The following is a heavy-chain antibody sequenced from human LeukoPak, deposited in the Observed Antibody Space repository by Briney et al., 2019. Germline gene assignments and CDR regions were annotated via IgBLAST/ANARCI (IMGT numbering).Heavy chain of an antibody. Sequence: PGGSLRLSCAASGFTFSSYSMNWVRQAPGKGLEWVSSISSSSSYIYSADSVKGRFTISRDNSKNTLYLQMNSLRAEDTAVYHCAKDSSAWRFDYWGQGTLVTVSS. D-gene: IGHD6-19*01. V-gene: IGHV3-21*03. CDR1: GFTFSSYS. J-gene: IGHJ4*02. CDR2: ISSSSSYI. CDR3: AKDSSAWRFDY.